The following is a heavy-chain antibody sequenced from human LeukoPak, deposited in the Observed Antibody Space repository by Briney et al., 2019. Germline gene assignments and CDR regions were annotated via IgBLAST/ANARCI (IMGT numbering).Heavy chain of an antibody. Sequence: GGSLRLSCAASGFTFSTYAMSWVRQAPGKGLEWVSAINSGGSTYYADSLKGQFTISRDNSKNTLYLQMNSLRADDTAVYYCAKDWPSEWQQLPDYDAFDIWGQGTMVTVSS. CDR2: INSGGST. V-gene: IGHV3-23*01. J-gene: IGHJ3*02. CDR3: AKDWPSEWQQLPDYDAFDI. D-gene: IGHD6-13*01. CDR1: GFTFSTYA.